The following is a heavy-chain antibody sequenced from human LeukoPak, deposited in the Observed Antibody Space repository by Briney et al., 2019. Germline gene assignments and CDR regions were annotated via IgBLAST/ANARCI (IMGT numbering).Heavy chain of an antibody. J-gene: IGHJ4*02. V-gene: IGHV1-69*13. CDR1: LGTFIRYA. D-gene: IGHD5-12*01. CDR3: ARSYSGYDFLDY. CDR2: IIPIFGTA. Sequence: SVKVSCKGSLGTFIRYAISWVRQAPGQGLEWMGGIIPIFGTANYAQKFQGRVTITADESTSTAYMEVSSLRSEDTAVYYCARSYSGYDFLDYRGQGILVTVSS.